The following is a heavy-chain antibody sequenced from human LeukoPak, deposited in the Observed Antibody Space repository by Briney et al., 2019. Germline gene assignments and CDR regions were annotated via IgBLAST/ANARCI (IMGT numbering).Heavy chain of an antibody. CDR3: AREAGRTTVTYAFDI. J-gene: IGHJ3*02. Sequence: ASVKVSCKASGYTFSIYNMHWVRQAPGQGLEWMGIINPSDGSSTYAQKLQGRVTMTRDTSTSTVYMELSSLRSEDTAAYYCAREAGRTTVTYAFDIWGQGTMVTVSS. CDR2: INPSDGSS. V-gene: IGHV1-46*01. CDR1: GYTFSIYN. D-gene: IGHD4-17*01.